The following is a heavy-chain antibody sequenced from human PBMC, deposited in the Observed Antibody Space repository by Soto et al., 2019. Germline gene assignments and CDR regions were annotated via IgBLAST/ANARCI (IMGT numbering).Heavy chain of an antibody. Sequence: GESLKISCKGSGYSFTSYWIGWVRQMPGKGLEWMGIIYPGDSDTRYSPSFQGQVTISADKSISTAYLQWSSLKASDTAMYYCARLWNKGRMYYGGMNNWFDPWGQGTLVTVSS. CDR3: ARLWNKGRMYYGGMNNWFDP. CDR2: IYPGDSDT. D-gene: IGHD3-10*01. J-gene: IGHJ5*02. CDR1: GYSFTSYW. V-gene: IGHV5-51*01.